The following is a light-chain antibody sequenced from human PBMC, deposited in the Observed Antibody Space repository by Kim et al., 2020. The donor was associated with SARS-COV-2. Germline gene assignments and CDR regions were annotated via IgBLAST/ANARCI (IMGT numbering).Light chain of an antibody. CDR3: QQYRYSPHT. J-gene: IGKJ2*01. CDR2: RAS. CDR1: HAIGDNN. V-gene: IGKV3-20*01. Sequence: SPGERATLSRRASHAIGDNNVAWYQQRPGRAPRILMWRASIRANDIPDKFRGSGSGTDFSLTISGLEPEDFAVYYCQQYRYSPHTFGQGTKLEI.